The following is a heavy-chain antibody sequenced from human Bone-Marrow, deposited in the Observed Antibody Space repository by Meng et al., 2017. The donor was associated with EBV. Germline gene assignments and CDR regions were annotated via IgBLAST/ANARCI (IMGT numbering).Heavy chain of an antibody. Sequence: SPARLKRSRSLSLRSPVSGDAITTYTSSWRWIRQPPGKGLEWIGTIYHSGTTYYNPSLQSRVTISVDTSKNQFSLKMNSVTAADTAVYYCARRAASWFDPWGQGALVTVSS. D-gene: IGHD5-18*01. CDR1: GDAITTYTSS. J-gene: IGHJ5*02. CDR3: ARRAASWFDP. CDR2: IYHSGTT. V-gene: IGHV4-39*01.